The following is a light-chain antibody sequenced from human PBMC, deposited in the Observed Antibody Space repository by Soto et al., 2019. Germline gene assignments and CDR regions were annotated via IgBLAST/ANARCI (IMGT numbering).Light chain of an antibody. Sequence: DIQMIQSPSTLSASVGDRVTITCRASQSISSWLAWYQQKPGKDPRLLIYDASYLERGVPSRFSGSGSGTEFTLTISDLQPDDLATYYCQKYNNFWTFGAGTKVEI. CDR3: QKYNNFWT. CDR1: QSISSW. CDR2: DAS. V-gene: IGKV1-5*01. J-gene: IGKJ1*01.